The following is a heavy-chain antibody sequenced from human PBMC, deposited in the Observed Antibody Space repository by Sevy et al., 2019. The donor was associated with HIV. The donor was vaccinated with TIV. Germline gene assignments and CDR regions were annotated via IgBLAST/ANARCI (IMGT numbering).Heavy chain of an antibody. Sequence: GGSLRLSCAASGFTFSKYSMSWVRQPPGKGLEWVSTLSFGCGEVNHADTVKGRFTMSRDNSKNSLYLQMNNLGAEDTAVYYCAGEGCTKPHDYWGQGTLVTVSS. D-gene: IGHD2-8*01. CDR3: AGEGCTKPHDY. CDR2: LSFGCGEV. J-gene: IGHJ4*02. CDR1: GFTFSKYS. V-gene: IGHV3-23*01.